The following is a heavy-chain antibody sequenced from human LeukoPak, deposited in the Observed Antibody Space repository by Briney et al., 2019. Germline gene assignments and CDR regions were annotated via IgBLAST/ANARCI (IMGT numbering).Heavy chain of an antibody. CDR3: ARQGGVIVTFPFDY. D-gene: IGHD3-16*02. J-gene: IGHJ4*02. Sequence: ASVKVSCKASGYTFTSYGISWVRQAPGQGLERMGWISAYNGNTNYAQKLQGRVTMTTDTSTSTAYMELRSLRSDDTAVYYCARQGGVIVTFPFDYWGQGTLVTVSS. V-gene: IGHV1-18*01. CDR2: ISAYNGNT. CDR1: GYTFTSYG.